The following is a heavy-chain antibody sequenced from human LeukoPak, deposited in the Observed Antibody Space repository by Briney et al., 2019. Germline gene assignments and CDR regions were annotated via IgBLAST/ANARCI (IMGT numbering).Heavy chain of an antibody. Sequence: SETLSLTCTVSGASVRNEYWSWIRQPPGKGLEWIGYIHYSGSSNYHPSLGSRVTISLDTSKNQFTLKLKSVTAADTGMYHCARYDRGLFFFDDWGQGTLVTVSS. D-gene: IGHD1-14*01. J-gene: IGHJ4*02. CDR3: ARYDRGLFFFDD. CDR1: GASVRNEY. V-gene: IGHV4-59*08. CDR2: IHYSGSS.